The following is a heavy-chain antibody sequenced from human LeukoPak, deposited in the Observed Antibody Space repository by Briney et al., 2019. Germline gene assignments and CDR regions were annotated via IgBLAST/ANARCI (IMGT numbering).Heavy chain of an antibody. CDR1: GFTFSSYA. J-gene: IGHJ4*02. CDR2: ISGSGGST. V-gene: IGHV3-23*01. D-gene: IGHD4-17*01. Sequence: PGGSLRLSCAASGFTFSSYAMSWVRQAPGKGLEWVSAISGSGGSTYYADSVKGRFTISRDNSKNTLYLQMNSLRAEDTAVYYCAKGYVFYGDYGHGPNDYWGQGTLVTVSS. CDR3: AKGYVFYGDYGHGPNDY.